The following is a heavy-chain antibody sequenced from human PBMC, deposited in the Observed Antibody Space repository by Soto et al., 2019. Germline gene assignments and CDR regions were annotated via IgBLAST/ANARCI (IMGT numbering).Heavy chain of an antibody. CDR3: ARDRYSSGWYDFGNYYYYGMDV. CDR2: IWYDGSNK. V-gene: IGHV3-33*01. D-gene: IGHD6-19*01. Sequence: PGGSLRLSCAASGFTFSSYGMHWVRQAPGKWLEWVAVIWYDGSNKYYADSVKGRFTISRDNSKNTLYLQMNSLRAEDTAVYYCARDRYSSGWYDFGNYYYYGMDVWGQGXTVTVYS. J-gene: IGHJ6*02. CDR1: GFTFSSYG.